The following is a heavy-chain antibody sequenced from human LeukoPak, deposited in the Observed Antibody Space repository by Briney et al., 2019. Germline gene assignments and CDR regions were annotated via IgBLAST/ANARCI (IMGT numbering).Heavy chain of an antibody. V-gene: IGHV1-2*04. CDR3: ARVAVSRGGWGTFLLY. J-gene: IGHJ4*02. D-gene: IGHD6-19*01. CDR1: GYTFTGYY. CDR2: INPNSGGT. Sequence: GASMKVSCKASGYTFTGYYMHWVRQAPGQGLEWMGWINPNSGGTNYAQKFQGWVTMTRDTSISTAYMELSRLRSDDTAVYYCARVAVSRGGWGTFLLYWGQGTLVTVSS.